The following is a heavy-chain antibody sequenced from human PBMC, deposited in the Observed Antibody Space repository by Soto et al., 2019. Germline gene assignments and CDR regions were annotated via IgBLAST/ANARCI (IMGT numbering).Heavy chain of an antibody. J-gene: IGHJ5*02. CDR2: IYYDGIRK. CDR3: ARDTDTPGPSDSFDP. Sequence: PGGSLRLSCSASGFTFSNYGIHWVRQGPGKGLEWVAVIYYDGIRKYYADSVKGRFAISRDNPQNTVYLQMNSLRAEDTAVYYCARDTDTPGPSDSFDPWGQGTLVTLSS. CDR1: GFTFSNYG. D-gene: IGHD2-15*01. V-gene: IGHV3-33*01.